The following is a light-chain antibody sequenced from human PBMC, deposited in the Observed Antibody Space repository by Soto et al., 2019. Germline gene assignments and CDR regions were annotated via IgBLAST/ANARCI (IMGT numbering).Light chain of an antibody. Sequence: DIQMTQSPSSLSASVGDRVTITCRASQTIDTYLNWYQQNPGKAPKLLIYAASTLQNGVASRFSGSGSGTDFTLTSSGLQPEDFATYYCQQSNGIPYTFGQGTKLEIK. V-gene: IGKV1-39*01. J-gene: IGKJ2*01. CDR3: QQSNGIPYT. CDR1: QTIDTY. CDR2: AAS.